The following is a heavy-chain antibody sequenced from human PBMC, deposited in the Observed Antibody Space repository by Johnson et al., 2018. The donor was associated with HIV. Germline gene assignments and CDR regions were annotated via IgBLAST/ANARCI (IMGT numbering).Heavy chain of an antibody. CDR3: AREVAGGYGDAPGALDI. Sequence: VQLVESGGGLIQPGGSLRLSCAASGFTVSSNYMSWVRQAPGKGLEWVSVIYSGGSTYYADSVKGRFTISRDNSKNTLYLQMNSLRAEDTAVYYCAREVAGGYGDAPGALDIWGQGTMVTVSS. J-gene: IGHJ3*02. D-gene: IGHD4-17*01. CDR1: GFTVSSNY. CDR2: IYSGGST. V-gene: IGHV3-53*01.